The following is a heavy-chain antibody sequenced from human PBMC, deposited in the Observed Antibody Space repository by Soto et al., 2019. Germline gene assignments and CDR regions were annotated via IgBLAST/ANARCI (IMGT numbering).Heavy chain of an antibody. CDR2: IRSKAYGGTT. Sequence: PGGSLRLSCTASGFTFGDYAMSWFRQAPGKGLEWVGFIRSKAYGGTTEYAASVKGRFTISRDDSKSIAYLQMNSLKTEDTAVYYCTRTYPPYYYDSSGYYPAFDYWGQGTLVTVSS. J-gene: IGHJ4*02. V-gene: IGHV3-49*03. CDR3: TRTYPPYYYDSSGYYPAFDY. D-gene: IGHD3-22*01. CDR1: GFTFGDYA.